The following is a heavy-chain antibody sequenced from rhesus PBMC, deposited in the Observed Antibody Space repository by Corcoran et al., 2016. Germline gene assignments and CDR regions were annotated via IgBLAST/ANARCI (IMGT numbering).Heavy chain of an antibody. J-gene: IGHJ4*01. Sequence: QVQLQESGPGLVKPSETLSLTCAVSGDSISNNYWTWIRQSPGRGLEWIGRVSPSGSTDYDPYLRSRVTIARDASENHFSLNLSSVTAADTAVYYCTMSFGSGWSPRWGQGVLVTVSS. CDR1: GDSISNNY. CDR2: VSPSGST. V-gene: IGHV4-173*01. D-gene: IGHD6S26*01. CDR3: TMSFGSGWSPR.